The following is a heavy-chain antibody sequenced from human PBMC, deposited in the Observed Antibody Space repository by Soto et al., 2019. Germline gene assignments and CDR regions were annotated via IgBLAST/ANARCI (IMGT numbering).Heavy chain of an antibody. D-gene: IGHD3-16*01. CDR2: IYYSGST. CDR1: GGSISSYY. V-gene: IGHV4-59*01. J-gene: IGHJ4*02. CDR3: ARGPGGTFDY. Sequence: SETLSLTCTVSGGSISSYYWSWIRQPPGKGLEWIGYIYYSGSTNYNPSLKSRVTISVDTSKNQFSLKLRSVTAADTAVYYCARGPGGTFDYWGQGTLVTVSS.